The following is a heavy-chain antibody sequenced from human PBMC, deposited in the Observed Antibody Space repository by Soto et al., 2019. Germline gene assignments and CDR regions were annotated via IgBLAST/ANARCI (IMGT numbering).Heavy chain of an antibody. J-gene: IGHJ4*02. D-gene: IGHD3-22*01. Sequence: PSETLSLTCAVSGGSISSGDCSWSWIRQPPGKGLEWIGYIYYSGSTNYNPSLKSRVTISVDTSKNQFSLKLSSVTAADTAVYYCARVRRYYDSSGYPPRPNFDYWGQGTLVTVSS. CDR3: ARVRRYYDSSGYPPRPNFDY. V-gene: IGHV4-61*08. CDR2: IYYSGST. CDR1: GGSISSGDCS.